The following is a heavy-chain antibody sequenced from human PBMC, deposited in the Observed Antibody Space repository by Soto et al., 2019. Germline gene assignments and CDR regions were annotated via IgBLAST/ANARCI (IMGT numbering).Heavy chain of an antibody. CDR2: VYYSGST. D-gene: IGHD6-13*01. Sequence: SETLSLTCTVSGGSISSGGYYWSWIRQHPGKGLEWIGYVYYSGSTYYNPSLKSRVTISVDTSKNQFSLKLSSVTAADTAVYYCARENSSSWYGGGYFQHWGQGTLVTVSS. V-gene: IGHV4-31*03. J-gene: IGHJ1*01. CDR1: GGSISSGGYY. CDR3: ARENSSSWYGGGYFQH.